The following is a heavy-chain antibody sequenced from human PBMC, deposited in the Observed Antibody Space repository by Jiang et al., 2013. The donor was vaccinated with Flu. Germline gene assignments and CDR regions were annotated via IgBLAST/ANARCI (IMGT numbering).Heavy chain of an antibody. CDR2: IRSKANSYAT. CDR3: TRRPGAGRAGVYDSSAT. Sequence: QLVESGGGLVQPGGSLKLSCAASGFTFSGSAMHWVRQASGKGLEWVGRIRSKANSYATAYAASVKGRFTISRDDSKNTAYLQMNSLKTEDTAVYYCTRRPGAGRAGVYDSSATWGQGTLVTVSS. D-gene: IGHD3-22*01. CDR1: GFTFSGSA. J-gene: IGHJ5*02. V-gene: IGHV3-73*01.